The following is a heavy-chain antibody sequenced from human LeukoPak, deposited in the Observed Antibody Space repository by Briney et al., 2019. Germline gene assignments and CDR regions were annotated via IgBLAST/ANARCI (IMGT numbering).Heavy chain of an antibody. V-gene: IGHV3-23*01. CDR1: GFTFSSYA. D-gene: IGHD1-20*01. Sequence: PGGSLRLSCAASGFTFSSYAMSWVRQAPGKGLEWVSAISGSGGSTYYADSVKGRFTISRDNSKNTLYLQMNSLRAEDTAVYYCAKAAKLILRYNWNPTTSLNWFDPWGQGTLVTVSS. J-gene: IGHJ5*02. CDR3: AKAAKLILRYNWNPTTSLNWFDP. CDR2: ISGSGGST.